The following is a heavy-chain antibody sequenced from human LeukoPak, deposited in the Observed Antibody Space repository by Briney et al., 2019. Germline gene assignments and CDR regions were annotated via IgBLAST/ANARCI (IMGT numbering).Heavy chain of an antibody. J-gene: IGHJ6*03. Sequence: PGGSLRLSCAASGFTFSSYWMSWVRQAPGKGLEWVSYISSSSSTIYYADSVKGRFTISRDNAKNSLYLQMNSLRDEDTAVYYCARASYYDFWSGYSSDYYYYVDVWGKGTTVTVSS. CDR2: ISSSSSTI. CDR1: GFTFSSYW. V-gene: IGHV3-48*02. D-gene: IGHD3-3*01. CDR3: ARASYYDFWSGYSSDYYYYVDV.